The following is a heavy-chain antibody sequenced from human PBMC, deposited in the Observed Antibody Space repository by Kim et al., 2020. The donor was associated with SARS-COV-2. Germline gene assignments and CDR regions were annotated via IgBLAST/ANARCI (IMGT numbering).Heavy chain of an antibody. V-gene: IGHV3-30*04. CDR2: ISYDGSNK. J-gene: IGHJ3*02. CDR1: GFTFSSYA. Sequence: GGSLRLSCAASGFTFSSYAMHWVRQAPGKGLEWVAVISYDGSNKYYADSVKGRFTISRDNSKNTLYLQMNSLRAEDTAVYYCARDFQPDAFDIWGQGTMVTVSS. CDR3: ARDFQPDAFDI.